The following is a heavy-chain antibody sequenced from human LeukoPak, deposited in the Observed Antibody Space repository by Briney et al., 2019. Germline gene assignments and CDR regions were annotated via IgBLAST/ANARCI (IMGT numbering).Heavy chain of an antibody. D-gene: IGHD6-13*01. CDR1: GGSISSSSYY. Sequence: SETLSLICTVSGGSISSSSYYWGWIRQPPGKGLERIGSIYYSGSTYYNPSLKSRVTISVDTSKNQFSLKLSSVTAADTAVYYCARTPGIAAAGLREDAFDIWGQGTMVTVSS. CDR2: IYYSGST. CDR3: ARTPGIAAAGLREDAFDI. V-gene: IGHV4-39*01. J-gene: IGHJ3*02.